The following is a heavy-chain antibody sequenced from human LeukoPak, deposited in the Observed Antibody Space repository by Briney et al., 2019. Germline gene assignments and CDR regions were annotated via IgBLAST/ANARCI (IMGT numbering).Heavy chain of an antibody. J-gene: IGHJ3*02. CDR2: IYYTGGT. CDR1: GGSITTSSYY. CDR3: ARARIVGANDAFDI. Sequence: SETLSLTCSVSGGSITTSSYYWGWIRQSPEKGLEWIGSIYYTGGTYYSPSLKSRVTISVDTSKNQFSLKLSSVTAADTAVYYCARARIVGANDAFDIWGQGTMVTVSS. V-gene: IGHV4-39*07. D-gene: IGHD1-26*01.